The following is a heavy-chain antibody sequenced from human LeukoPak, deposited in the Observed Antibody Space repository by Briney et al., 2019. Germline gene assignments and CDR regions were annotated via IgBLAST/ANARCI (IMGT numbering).Heavy chain of an antibody. V-gene: IGHV3-23*01. CDR2: ISAGGGST. CDR1: GLTFSDYS. Sequence: GGSLRLSCAASGLTFSDYSMTWVRQAPGKGLFWVSGISAGGGSTYYADSVKGRFTISRDNSRNTLHLQMNSPRAEDTAVYYCAKDAAGPEYWGQGTLVTVSS. J-gene: IGHJ4*02. D-gene: IGHD6-13*01. CDR3: AKDAAGPEY.